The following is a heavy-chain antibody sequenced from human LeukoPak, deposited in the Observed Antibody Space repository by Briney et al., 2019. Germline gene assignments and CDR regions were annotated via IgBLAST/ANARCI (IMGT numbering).Heavy chain of an antibody. CDR3: ARRIFGLYYFDY. Sequence: SETLSLTCTVSGGYISNSTYYWGWIRQPPGKGLEWVGTVYYSGSAYYNPSLKSRVTISVDTSKNQFSLKLRSVTAADTAVYYCARRIFGLYYFDYWGQGSLVTVSS. CDR1: GGYISNSTYY. J-gene: IGHJ4*02. CDR2: VYYSGSA. D-gene: IGHD3/OR15-3a*01. V-gene: IGHV4-39*01.